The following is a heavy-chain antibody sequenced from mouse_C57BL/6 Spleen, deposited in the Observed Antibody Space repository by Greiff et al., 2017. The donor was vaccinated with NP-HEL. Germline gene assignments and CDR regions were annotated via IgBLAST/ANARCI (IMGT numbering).Heavy chain of an antibody. Sequence: QVQLQQPGAELVRPGTPVKLSCKASGYTFTSYWMHWVKQRPGQGLEWIGVIDPSDSYTNYNQKLKGKATLTVDTSSSTAYMQLSSLTSEDSAVYYCARERYGDAMDYWGQGTSVTVSS. CDR2: IDPSDSYT. CDR1: GYTFTSYW. V-gene: IGHV1-59*01. D-gene: IGHD1-1*02. J-gene: IGHJ4*01. CDR3: ARERYGDAMDY.